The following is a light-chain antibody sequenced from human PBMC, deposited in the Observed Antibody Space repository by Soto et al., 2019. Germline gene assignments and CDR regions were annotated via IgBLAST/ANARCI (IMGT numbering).Light chain of an antibody. CDR2: WTS. CDR3: QKYDRVPGT. V-gene: IGKV1-27*01. J-gene: IGKJ1*01. CDR1: QGIGNS. Sequence: DIPMTQSPSSLSASVGDRVTITCRASQGIGNSLAWYQQKPGKVPQLLIYWTSTLQSGVPSRFSGSGSGTDFTLTISSLQPEDVATYYCQKYDRVPGTFGQGTKVEVK.